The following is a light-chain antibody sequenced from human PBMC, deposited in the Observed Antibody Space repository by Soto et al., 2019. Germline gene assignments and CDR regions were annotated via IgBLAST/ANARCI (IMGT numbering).Light chain of an antibody. CDR1: SSDVGGYNY. V-gene: IGLV2-11*01. CDR2: DVS. Sequence: QSALTQPRSVSGSPGQSVTISCTGTSSDVGGYNYVSWSQQHPGEAPKLMIYDVSKRPSGVPDRFSGSKSGNTASLTISGLQAEDEADYYCCSYAGSYTLYVFGTGTK. J-gene: IGLJ1*01. CDR3: CSYAGSYTLYV.